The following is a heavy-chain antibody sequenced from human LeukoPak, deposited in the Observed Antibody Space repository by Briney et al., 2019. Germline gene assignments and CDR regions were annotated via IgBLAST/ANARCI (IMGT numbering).Heavy chain of an antibody. J-gene: IGHJ4*02. D-gene: IGHD4-11*01. CDR1: DGSMTNYY. V-gene: IGHV4-4*07. Sequence: PSETLSLSCSVSDGSMTNYYWSWIRQPAGKGLEWIGRMHSSGNNKYNPSLASRVSMSVDTSKGQLSLDLSSLTAADTAVYYCARDSGATVDLGGFDYWGQGTLVTVSS. CDR3: ARDSGATVDLGGFDY. CDR2: MHSSGNN.